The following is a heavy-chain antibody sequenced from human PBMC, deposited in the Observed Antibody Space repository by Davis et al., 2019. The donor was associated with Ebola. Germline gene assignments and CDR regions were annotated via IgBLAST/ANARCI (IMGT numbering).Heavy chain of an antibody. Sequence: GESLKISCKSSGYNFATYWIGWVRQMPGKGLEWMGRIDPSDSYTDYSPSFQGHVSISTDKSINTAYLQWNSLKASDTAMYFCARHFVGKLFGMDVWGQGTTVTVSS. V-gene: IGHV5-10-1*01. CDR2: IDPSDSYT. CDR1: GYNFATYW. J-gene: IGHJ6*02. D-gene: IGHD3-3*02. CDR3: ARHFVGKLFGMDV.